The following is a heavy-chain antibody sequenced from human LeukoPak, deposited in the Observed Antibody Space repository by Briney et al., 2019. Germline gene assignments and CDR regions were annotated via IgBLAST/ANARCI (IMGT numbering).Heavy chain of an antibody. CDR1: GGSISSGSYY. CDR2: IYTSGST. CDR3: ARADSSGYLNYGIDV. Sequence: SQTLSPTCTVSGGSISSGSYYWSWIRQPAGKGLEWIGRIYTSGSTNYNPSLKSRVTISVDTSKNQFSLKLSSVTAADTAVYYCARADSSGYLNYGIDVWGQGTTVTVSS. D-gene: IGHD3-22*01. J-gene: IGHJ6*02. V-gene: IGHV4-61*02.